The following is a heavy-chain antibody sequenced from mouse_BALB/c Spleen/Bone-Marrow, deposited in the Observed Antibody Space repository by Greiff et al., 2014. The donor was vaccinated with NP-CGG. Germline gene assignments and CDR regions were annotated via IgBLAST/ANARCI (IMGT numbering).Heavy chain of an antibody. CDR2: IYPGDGST. J-gene: IGHJ3*01. D-gene: IGHD3-2*01. V-gene: IGHV1S56*01. CDR1: GYTFTSYD. CDR3: ARSGDSSGYRFAY. Sequence: VKLMESGPELVKPGALVKISCKASGYTFTSYDINWVKQRPGQGLEWIGWIYPGDGSTKYNEKFKGKATLTADKSSSTAYMQLSSLTSENSAVYFCARSGDSSGYRFAYWGQGTLVTVSA.